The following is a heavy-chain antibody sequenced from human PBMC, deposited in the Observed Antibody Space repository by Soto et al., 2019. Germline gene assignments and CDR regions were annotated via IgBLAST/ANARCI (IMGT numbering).Heavy chain of an antibody. V-gene: IGHV1-2*02. CDR2: INPNSGGT. J-gene: IGHJ4*02. D-gene: IGHD3-22*01. CDR3: ARDYYDSSGYYAFDY. Sequence: SVKVSCKASGYTLTGYYMHWVRQAPVQGLEWMGWINPNSGGTNYAQKFQGRVTMTRDTSISTAYMELSRLRSDDTAVYYCARDYYDSSGYYAFDYWGQGTLVTVSS. CDR1: GYTLTGYY.